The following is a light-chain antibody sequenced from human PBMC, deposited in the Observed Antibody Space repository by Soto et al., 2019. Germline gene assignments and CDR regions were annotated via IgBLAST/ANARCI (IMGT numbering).Light chain of an antibody. J-gene: IGKJ1*01. CDR1: ESVGSSY. CDR3: QQYNSWLWT. CDR2: GAS. Sequence: EIALTQSPDTLSLSPGERATLSCRASESVGSSYVAWYQKKPGQAPRLLIYGASNRATGIPDRFSGSGSGTDFTLTISRLEPEDSAVYYCQQYNSWLWTFGQGTKVHIK. V-gene: IGKV3-20*01.